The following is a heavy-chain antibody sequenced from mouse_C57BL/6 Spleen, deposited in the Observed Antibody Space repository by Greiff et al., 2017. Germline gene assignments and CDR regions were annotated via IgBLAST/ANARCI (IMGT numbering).Heavy chain of an antibody. CDR2: ISSGSSTI. CDR1: GFTFSDYG. CDR3: ARFYDYDDYAMDY. Sequence: EVKVVESGGGLVKPGGSLKLSCAASGFTFSDYGMHWVRQAPEKGLEWVAYISSGSSTIYYADTVKGRFTISRDNAKNTLFLQMTSLRSEDTAMYYCARFYDYDDYAMDYWGQGTSVTVSS. D-gene: IGHD2-4*01. V-gene: IGHV5-17*01. J-gene: IGHJ4*01.